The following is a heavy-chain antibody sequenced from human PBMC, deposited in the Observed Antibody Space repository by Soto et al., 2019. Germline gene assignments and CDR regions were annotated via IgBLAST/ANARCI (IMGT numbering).Heavy chain of an antibody. Sequence: QVQLQESGPGLVKPSETLSLTCTVSGGSINSYYWSWIRQPPGKGLEWIGYIYYSGSTSYNPSLNSRLTISVDTSKIQFSLKLSSVTAADTAVYYCARHVANGFTFDIWGRGTLVTVSS. D-gene: IGHD2-21*01. CDR1: GGSINSYY. J-gene: IGHJ2*01. V-gene: IGHV4-59*08. CDR2: IYYSGST. CDR3: ARHVANGFTFDI.